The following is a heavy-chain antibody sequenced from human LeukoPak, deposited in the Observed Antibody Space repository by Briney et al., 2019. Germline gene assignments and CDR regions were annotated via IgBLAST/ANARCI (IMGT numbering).Heavy chain of an antibody. J-gene: IGHJ4*02. V-gene: IGHV1-2*02. CDR3: ARDFIFYEILTGYYNLYYFDY. D-gene: IGHD3-9*01. CDR1: GYTFTGYY. CDR2: INPNTGGT. Sequence: ASVKVSCKASGYTFTGYYMHWVRRAPGQGLEWMGWINPNTGGTNYAQKFQDRVTMTRDTSINTAYMELSGLRSDDTAVYYCARDFIFYEILTGYYNLYYFDYWGQGTLVSVSS.